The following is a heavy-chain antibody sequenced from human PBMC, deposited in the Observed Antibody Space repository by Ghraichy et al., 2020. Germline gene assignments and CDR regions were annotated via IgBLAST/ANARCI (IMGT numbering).Heavy chain of an antibody. CDR2: ITISSRTT. V-gene: IGHV3-48*02. Sequence: GGSLRLSCVGSEFTLSTYSMNWVRQAPGKGLEWVSYITISSRTTFYADSVKGRFTISRDNAKNTLYLQMNNLRDEDTAIYYCARGSRVVRFYYYDGLDVWGQGKTVTVSS. CDR1: EFTLSTYS. J-gene: IGHJ6*02. CDR3: ARGSRVVRFYYYDGLDV. D-gene: IGHD4-23*01.